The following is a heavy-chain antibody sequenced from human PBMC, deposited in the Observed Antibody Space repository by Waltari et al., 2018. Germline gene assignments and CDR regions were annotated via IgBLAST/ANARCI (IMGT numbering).Heavy chain of an antibody. V-gene: IGHV4-4*07. CDR1: GGSISSYY. Sequence: QAQLQESGPGLVKPSETLSLTCTVSGGSISSYYWSWIRQPAGKGLEWIGRIYTSGSTHYNPSLKSRVTMSVDTSKNQFSLKLSSVTAADTAVYYCARDKLPGYYDSSGYYYFDYWGQGTLVTVSS. CDR2: IYTSGST. CDR3: ARDKLPGYYDSSGYYYFDY. J-gene: IGHJ4*02. D-gene: IGHD3-22*01.